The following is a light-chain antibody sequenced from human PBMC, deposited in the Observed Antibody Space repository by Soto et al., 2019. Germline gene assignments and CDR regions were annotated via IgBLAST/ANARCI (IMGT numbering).Light chain of an antibody. J-gene: IGLJ2*01. CDR3: AACDDSLNGRV. Sequence: QSVLTQPPSASGTPGQRVTISCSGSSSNIGGNPVNWYQQLPGTAPKLLIYSDNQRPSGVPDRFSGSKSGTSASLAISGLQSDEEADYYCAACDDSLNGRVFGGGTKLTVL. V-gene: IGLV1-44*01. CDR1: SSNIGGNP. CDR2: SDN.